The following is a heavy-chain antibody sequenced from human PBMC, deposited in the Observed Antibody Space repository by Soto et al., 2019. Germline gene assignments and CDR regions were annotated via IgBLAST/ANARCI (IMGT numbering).Heavy chain of an antibody. J-gene: IGHJ4*02. CDR3: AKVYGDYGWNFDY. D-gene: IGHD4-17*01. CDR2: ISGSGGST. Sequence: EVQLLESGGGLVQPGGSLRLSCAASGFTFSSYAMRWVRQAPGKGLEWVSAISGSGGSTYYAVSVKGRFTISRDNSKNTLYLQMNSLRAEDTAVYYFAKVYGDYGWNFDYWGQGTLVTVSS. CDR1: GFTFSSYA. V-gene: IGHV3-23*01.